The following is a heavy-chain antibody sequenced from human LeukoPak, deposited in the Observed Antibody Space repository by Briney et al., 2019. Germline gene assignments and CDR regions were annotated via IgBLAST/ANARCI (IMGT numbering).Heavy chain of an antibody. CDR1: GYTFTNYY. CDR2: INPSGGST. J-gene: IGHJ4*02. D-gene: IGHD1-7*01. V-gene: IGHV1-46*01. CDR3: ARDKGRLELPQPLDY. Sequence: GASVKVSCKASGYTFTNYYIHWVRQAPGQGLECMGIINPSGGSTSYAQKFQGRVTMTRDMSTSTVYMELSSLRSDDTAVYYCARDKGRLELPQPLDYWGQGTLVTVSS.